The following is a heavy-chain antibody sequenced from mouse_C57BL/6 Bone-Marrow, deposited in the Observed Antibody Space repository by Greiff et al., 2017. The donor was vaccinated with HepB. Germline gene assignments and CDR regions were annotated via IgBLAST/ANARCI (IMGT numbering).Heavy chain of an antibody. V-gene: IGHV1-81*01. CDR2: IYPRSGNT. CDR1: GYTFTSYG. D-gene: IGHD2-5*01. CDR3: ARRAYYSTPLAMDY. J-gene: IGHJ4*01. Sequence: QVQLQQSGAELARPGASVKLSCKASGYTFTSYGISWVKQRTGQGLEWIGEIYPRSGNTYYNEKFKGKATLTADKSSSTAYMELRSLTSEDSAVYFCARRAYYSTPLAMDYWGQGTSFTVSS.